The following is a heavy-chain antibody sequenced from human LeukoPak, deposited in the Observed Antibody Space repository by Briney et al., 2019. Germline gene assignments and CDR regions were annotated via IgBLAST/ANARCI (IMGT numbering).Heavy chain of an antibody. CDR3: ARGHARFDP. CDR2: IFYTGST. Sequence: PSETLSLTCTVSGASTSRYYWSWIRQPPGKGLDYIAYIFYTGSTNYNPTLKSRLTTSVDTSKNQFSLKLSSVTAADTAVYYCARGHARFDPWGQGTLVTVSS. D-gene: IGHD2-2*01. V-gene: IGHV4-59*12. J-gene: IGHJ5*02. CDR1: GASTSRYY.